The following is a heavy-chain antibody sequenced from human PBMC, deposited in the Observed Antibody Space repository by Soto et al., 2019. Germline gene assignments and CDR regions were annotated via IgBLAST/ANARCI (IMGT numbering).Heavy chain of an antibody. CDR2: ISWNSGSI. CDR1: GFTFSNYA. CDR3: AKDQYYGSGSYYTLYYFDY. V-gene: IGHV3-9*01. Sequence: GGSLRLSCAASGFTFSNYAMNWVRQAPGKGLEWVSGISWNSGSIGYADSVKGRFTISRDNAKNSLYLQMNSLRAEDTALYYCAKDQYYGSGSYYTLYYFDYWGQGTLVTVSS. J-gene: IGHJ4*02. D-gene: IGHD3-10*01.